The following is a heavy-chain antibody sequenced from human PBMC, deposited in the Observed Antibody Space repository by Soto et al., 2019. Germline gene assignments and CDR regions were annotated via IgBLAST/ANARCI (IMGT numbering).Heavy chain of an antibody. J-gene: IGHJ3*01. CDR3: VRDHIWAFDF. D-gene: IGHD2-21*01. CDR1: GFTFSSFA. CDR2: ISVTSGSI. V-gene: IGHV3-48*02. Sequence: EVQLVESGGGLVQPGGSLRISCAASGFTFSSFALNWVRQAPGKGLEWISYISVTSGSIFYADSVKGRFTISRDDARNSLYLQMNTLRDEDTAVSFCVRDHIWAFDFWGRGTMVTVSS.